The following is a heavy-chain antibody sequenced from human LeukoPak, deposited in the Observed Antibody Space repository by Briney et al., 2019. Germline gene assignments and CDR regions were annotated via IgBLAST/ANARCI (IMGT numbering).Heavy chain of an antibody. J-gene: IGHJ4*02. CDR3: ARDRMGASPHY. CDR2: ISSSTYT. CDR1: GSTFSDYS. Sequence: GGSLRLACAASGSTFSDYSMSWIRQAPGKGLEWISYISSSTYTNYADSVRGRFTISRDNAKNSMYLQMNSLRAQDTAVYYCARDRMGASPHYWGQGTLVTVSS. D-gene: IGHD1-26*01. V-gene: IGHV3-11*05.